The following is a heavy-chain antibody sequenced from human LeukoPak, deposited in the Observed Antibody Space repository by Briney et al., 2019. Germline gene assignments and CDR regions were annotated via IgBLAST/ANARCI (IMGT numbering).Heavy chain of an antibody. D-gene: IGHD1-26*01. Sequence: GRSLRLSCAASGFTLSSYAMHWVRQAPGKGLEWVAVISYDGINKYYADSVKGRFTISRDNAKNSLYLQMNSLRAEDTAVYYCARGGSYYTYWGQGTLVTVSS. J-gene: IGHJ4*02. CDR2: ISYDGINK. CDR1: GFTLSSYA. V-gene: IGHV3-30-3*01. CDR3: ARGGSYYTY.